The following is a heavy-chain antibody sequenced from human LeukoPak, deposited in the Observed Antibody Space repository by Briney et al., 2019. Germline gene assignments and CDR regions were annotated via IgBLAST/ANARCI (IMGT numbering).Heavy chain of an antibody. CDR1: GYTFTSYD. CDR2: MNPNSGNT. CDR3: ARDPWGIVVVPAAMSGGRSWFDP. Sequence: ASVKASCKASGYTFTSYDISWVRQATGQGLEWMGWMNPNSGNTGYAQKFQGRVTMTRNTSISTAYMELSSLRSDDTAVYYCARDPWGIVVVPAAMSGGRSWFDPWGQGTLVTVSS. V-gene: IGHV1-8*01. D-gene: IGHD2-2*01. J-gene: IGHJ5*02.